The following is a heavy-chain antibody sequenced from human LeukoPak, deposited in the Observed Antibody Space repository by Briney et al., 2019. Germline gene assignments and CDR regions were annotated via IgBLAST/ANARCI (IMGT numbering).Heavy chain of an antibody. D-gene: IGHD2-2*01. Sequence: PGGSLRLSCAASGFTFSNYYMSWIRQAPGKGLEWVSYISSSGSTIYYADSVKGRFTISRDNAKNSLYLQMNSLRVEDTAVYYCARRIVVVPAAMSGAFDYFDYWGQGTLVTVSS. CDR1: GFTFSNYY. CDR2: ISSSGSTI. V-gene: IGHV3-11*04. J-gene: IGHJ4*02. CDR3: ARRIVVVPAAMSGAFDYFDY.